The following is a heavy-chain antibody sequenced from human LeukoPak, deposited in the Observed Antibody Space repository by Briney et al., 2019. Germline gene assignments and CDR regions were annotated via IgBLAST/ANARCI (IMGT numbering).Heavy chain of an antibody. Sequence: EASVKVSCKASGYTFTSYDISWVRQAPGQGLEWMGWISAYNGNTNYAQKLQGRVTMTTDTSTSTAYMELRSLRSDDTAVYYCARVITMVRGVPSGMDVWGQGTTVTVSS. D-gene: IGHD3-10*01. CDR3: ARVITMVRGVPSGMDV. V-gene: IGHV1-18*01. CDR2: ISAYNGNT. CDR1: GYTFTSYD. J-gene: IGHJ6*02.